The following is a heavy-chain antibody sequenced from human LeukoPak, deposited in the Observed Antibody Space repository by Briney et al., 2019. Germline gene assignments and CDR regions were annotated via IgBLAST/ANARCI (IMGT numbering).Heavy chain of an antibody. Sequence: GGSLRLSCAASGFTFSSSAMSWVRQAPGKGLEWVSYISSSGSTIYYADSVKGRFTISRDNAKNSLYLQMNSLRAEDTAVYYCARDAAAQGFDYWGQGTLVTVSS. CDR3: ARDAAAQGFDY. D-gene: IGHD6-13*01. V-gene: IGHV3-48*03. CDR2: ISSSGSTI. J-gene: IGHJ4*02. CDR1: GFTFSSSA.